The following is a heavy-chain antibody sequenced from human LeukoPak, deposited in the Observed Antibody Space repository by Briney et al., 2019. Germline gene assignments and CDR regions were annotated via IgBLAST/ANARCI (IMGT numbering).Heavy chain of an antibody. CDR1: VVSIGTSEW. CDR2: IHRDGRT. Sequence: PSETLSLTCAVSVVSIGTSEWWIWVRQPPGQGLEWIGEIHRDGRTRYNPSLTSRVTMSMDYSKNQFSLNVRFVTAADTAIYYCGKTDIYFNPIDYWGPGSLVTVSS. J-gene: IGHJ4*02. V-gene: IGHV4-4*02. CDR3: GKTDIYFNPIDY. D-gene: IGHD3-9*01.